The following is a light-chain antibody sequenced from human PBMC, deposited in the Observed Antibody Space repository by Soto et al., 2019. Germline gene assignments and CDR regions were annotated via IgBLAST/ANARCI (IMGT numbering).Light chain of an antibody. CDR1: QSISSW. Sequence: DIRMTQSPSTLSASVGDRVTITCRASQSISSWLAWYQQKPGTAPKLLIYDASSLESGVPSRFSGSGSGTEFPLTISRLQPDDFPTYYCQQYNSYWTFGQGTKVDIK. CDR3: QQYNSYWT. V-gene: IGKV1-5*01. CDR2: DAS. J-gene: IGKJ1*01.